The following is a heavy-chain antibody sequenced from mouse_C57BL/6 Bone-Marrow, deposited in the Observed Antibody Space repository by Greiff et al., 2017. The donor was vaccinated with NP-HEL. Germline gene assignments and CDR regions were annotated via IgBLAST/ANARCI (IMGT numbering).Heavy chain of an antibody. Sequence: QVQLQQPGAELVKPGASVTMSCKASGYTFTSYWITWVKQRPGQGLEWIGDIYPGSGSTNYNEKFKSKATLTVDKSSSTAYMQLSSLTSEDSAVYDCARTYGSPYDFGYWGQGTTLTVA. D-gene: IGHD1-1*01. J-gene: IGHJ2*01. CDR1: GYTFTSYW. V-gene: IGHV1-55*01. CDR3: ARTYGSPYDFGY. CDR2: IYPGSGST.